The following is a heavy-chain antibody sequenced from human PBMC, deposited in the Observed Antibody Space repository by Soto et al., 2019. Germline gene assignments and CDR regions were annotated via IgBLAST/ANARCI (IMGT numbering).Heavy chain of an antibody. Sequence: SDTLSLTCTFSCGSISSSSYYWGWIRQPPGKGLEWIGSIYYSGSTYYNPSLKSRVTISVDTSKNQFSLRLSSVTAADTAVYYCARVIRCSGGSCYSHYYYYMDVWGKGTTVT. V-gene: IGHV4-39*01. D-gene: IGHD2-15*01. J-gene: IGHJ6*03. CDR3: ARVIRCSGGSCYSHYYYYMDV. CDR1: CGSISSSSYY. CDR2: IYYSGST.